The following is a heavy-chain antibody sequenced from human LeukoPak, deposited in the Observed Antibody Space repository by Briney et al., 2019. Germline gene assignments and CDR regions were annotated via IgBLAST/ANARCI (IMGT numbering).Heavy chain of an antibody. Sequence: GGSLRLSCAASGFNFSSYSMNWVRQAPGKGLEWVSSISSSSSFRYYADSVKGRFTIPRDNAKNSLYLQMNSLRAEDTAVYYCARESSGYFYWGQGTLVTVSS. CDR1: GFNFSSYS. V-gene: IGHV3-21*01. D-gene: IGHD3-22*01. CDR2: ISSSSSFR. CDR3: ARESSGYFY. J-gene: IGHJ4*02.